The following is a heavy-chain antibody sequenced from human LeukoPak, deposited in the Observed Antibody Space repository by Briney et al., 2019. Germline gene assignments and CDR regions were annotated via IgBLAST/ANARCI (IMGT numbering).Heavy chain of an antibody. Sequence: LVWVSLINSDGSSTSYADSVKGRFTISRDNAKNTLYLQMNSLRAEDTAVYYCARGSGWPDYWGQGTLVTVSS. J-gene: IGHJ4*02. CDR3: ARGSGWPDY. V-gene: IGHV3-74*01. D-gene: IGHD6-19*01. CDR2: INSDGSST.